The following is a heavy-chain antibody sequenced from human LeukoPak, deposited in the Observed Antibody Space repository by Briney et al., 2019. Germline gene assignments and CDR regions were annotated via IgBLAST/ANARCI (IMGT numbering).Heavy chain of an antibody. Sequence: ASVKVSCKASGGTFSSYAISWVRQAPGQGLEWMGGIIPILGTANYAQKFQGRVTITADESTSTAYMELSSLRSEDTAVYYCAREYEDWFDPWGQGTLVTVSS. CDR3: AREYEDWFDP. CDR2: IIPILGTA. CDR1: GGTFSSYA. V-gene: IGHV1-69*13. J-gene: IGHJ5*02. D-gene: IGHD3-3*01.